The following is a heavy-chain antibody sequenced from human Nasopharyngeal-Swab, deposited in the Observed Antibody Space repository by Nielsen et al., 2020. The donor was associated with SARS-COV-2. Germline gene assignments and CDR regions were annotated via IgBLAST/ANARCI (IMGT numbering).Heavy chain of an antibody. CDR2: ISGSGGST. CDR3: AKEGSRTTVITIYWYFDL. V-gene: IGHV3-23*01. D-gene: IGHD2/OR15-2a*01. CDR1: GVTFSSYA. J-gene: IGHJ2*01. Sequence: WGSLRLSCEASGVTFSSYAMSWVRQAPGKGLEWVSAISGSGGSTYYADSVKGRFTISRDNSKNTLYLQMNSLRAEDTAVYYCAKEGSRTTVITIYWYFDLWGRGTLVTVSS.